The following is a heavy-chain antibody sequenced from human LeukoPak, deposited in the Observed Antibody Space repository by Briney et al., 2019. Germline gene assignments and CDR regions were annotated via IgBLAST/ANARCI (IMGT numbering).Heavy chain of an antibody. Sequence: GGSLRLSCAASGFTFSSYTMNWVRQAPGKGLEWVSCISSSSSYIYYADSVKGRFTISRDNAKKTLFLQMNSLRAEDTAVYYCARATTYDILTGYSDYWGQGTLVTVSS. CDR3: ARATTYDILTGYSDY. CDR1: GFTFSSYT. CDR2: ISSSSSYI. J-gene: IGHJ4*02. D-gene: IGHD3-9*01. V-gene: IGHV3-21*01.